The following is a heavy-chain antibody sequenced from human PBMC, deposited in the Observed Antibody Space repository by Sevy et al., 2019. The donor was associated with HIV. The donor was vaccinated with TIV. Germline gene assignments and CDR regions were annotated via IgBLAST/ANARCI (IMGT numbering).Heavy chain of an antibody. CDR3: ARDLPSAVINPFYYYGMDV. Sequence: GGSLRLSCAASGFTFSIYAIHWVRQAPGKGLEWVTVISYDGSNIYYADSVKGRFTVSRDNSKDTVYLQMNSLRPEDTAVYYCARDLPSAVINPFYYYGMDVWGQGTTVTVSS. CDR2: ISYDGSNI. D-gene: IGHD2-21*01. J-gene: IGHJ6*02. V-gene: IGHV3-30*04. CDR1: GFTFSIYA.